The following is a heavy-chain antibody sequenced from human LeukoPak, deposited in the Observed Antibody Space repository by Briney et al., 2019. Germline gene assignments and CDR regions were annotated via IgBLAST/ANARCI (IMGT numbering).Heavy chain of an antibody. Sequence: PSETLSLTCTVSGGSISSYYWSWIRQPPGKGLEWIGYIYYSGSTNYNPSLKSRVTISVDSSKNQFSLKLTSVTAADTAVYYCVRTNPWDLTYYFDYWGQGTLVTVSS. D-gene: IGHD1-14*01. CDR1: GGSISSYY. V-gene: IGHV4-59*01. CDR2: IYYSGST. J-gene: IGHJ4*02. CDR3: VRTNPWDLTYYFDY.